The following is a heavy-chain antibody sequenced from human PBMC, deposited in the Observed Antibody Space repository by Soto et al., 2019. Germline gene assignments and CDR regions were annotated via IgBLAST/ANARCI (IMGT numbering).Heavy chain of an antibody. CDR1: GYSFAGYW. D-gene: IGHD3-22*01. V-gene: IGHV5-10-1*01. CDR2: IDPSDSQT. Sequence: GESLKISCKGSGYSFAGYWITWVRQKPGKGLEWMGRIDPSDSQTYYSPSFRGHVTISVTKSITTVFLQWSSLRASDTAMYYCAKQIYDSDTGPNFQYYFDSWGQGTPVTVSS. J-gene: IGHJ4*02. CDR3: AKQIYDSDTGPNFQYYFDS.